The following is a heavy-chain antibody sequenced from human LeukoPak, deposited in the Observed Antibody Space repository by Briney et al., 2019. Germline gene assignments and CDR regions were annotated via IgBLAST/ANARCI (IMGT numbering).Heavy chain of an antibody. V-gene: IGHV4-59*01. CDR1: GGSMNYYY. J-gene: IGHJ4*02. Sequence: SGTLSLTCIVSGGSMNYYYWSWIRQPPGKGLEWMGYISYSGSTNYNPSLKSRVTISVDTSKNQFSLKLSSVTAADTAVYYCARAGPVPTSDGGPVADYWGQGTLVTVSS. CDR3: ARAGPVPTSDGGPVADY. D-gene: IGHD4-17*01. CDR2: ISYSGST.